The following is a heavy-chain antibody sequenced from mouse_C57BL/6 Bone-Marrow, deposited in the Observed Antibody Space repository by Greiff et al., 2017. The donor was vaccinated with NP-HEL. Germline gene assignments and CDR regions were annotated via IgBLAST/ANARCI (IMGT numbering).Heavy chain of an antibody. CDR1: GYSFTDYN. CDR3: ANISYYGSSPSAMDY. Sequence: VQLKESGPELVKPGASVKISCKASGYSFTDYNMNWVKQSNGKSLEWIGVINPNYGTTSYNQKFKGKATLTVDKSSSTAYMQLNSLTSEDSAVYYVANISYYGSSPSAMDYWGQGTSVTVSS. V-gene: IGHV1-39*01. CDR2: INPNYGTT. J-gene: IGHJ4*01. D-gene: IGHD1-1*01.